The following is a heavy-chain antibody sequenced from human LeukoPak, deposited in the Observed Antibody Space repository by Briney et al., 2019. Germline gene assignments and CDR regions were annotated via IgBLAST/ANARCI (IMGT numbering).Heavy chain of an antibody. D-gene: IGHD6-25*01. V-gene: IGHV3-30*02. CDR1: GFTFSNYG. CDR2: IRYDGSNK. Sequence: GGSLRLSCAASGFTFSNYGIQWVRQAPGKGLEWVAFIRYDGSNKYYADSMKGRFTISRDNSKNTLYLQMNSLRAEDTAVYYCAKWDRLNISDPWGQGTLVTVSS. J-gene: IGHJ5*02. CDR3: AKWDRLNISDP.